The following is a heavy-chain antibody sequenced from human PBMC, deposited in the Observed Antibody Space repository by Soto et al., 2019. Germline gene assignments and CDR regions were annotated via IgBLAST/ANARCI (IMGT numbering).Heavy chain of an antibody. Sequence: PSETLSLTCTVSGGSISSGGYYWSWIRQHPGKGLEWIGYIYYSGSTYYNPSLKSRVTISVDTSKNQFSLKLSSVTAADTAVYYCARDNPAVAGTVFDYWGQGTLVTVSS. V-gene: IGHV4-31*03. CDR2: IYYSGST. CDR3: ARDNPAVAGTVFDY. J-gene: IGHJ4*02. D-gene: IGHD6-19*01. CDR1: GGSISSGGYY.